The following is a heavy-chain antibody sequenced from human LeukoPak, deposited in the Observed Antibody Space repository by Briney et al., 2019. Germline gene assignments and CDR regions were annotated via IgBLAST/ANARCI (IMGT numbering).Heavy chain of an antibody. CDR3: ARTAVAGNWGFDY. J-gene: IGHJ4*02. CDR2: IYYSGST. V-gene: IGHV4-39*07. Sequence: SETLSLTCTVSGGSISSYYWGWIRQPPGKGLEWIGSIYYSGSTYYNPSLKSRVTISVDTSKNQFSLKLSSVTAADTAVYYCARTAVAGNWGFDYWGQGTLVTVSS. CDR1: GGSISSYY. D-gene: IGHD6-19*01.